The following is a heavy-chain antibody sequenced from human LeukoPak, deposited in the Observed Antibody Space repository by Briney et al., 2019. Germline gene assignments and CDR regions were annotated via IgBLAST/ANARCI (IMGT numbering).Heavy chain of an antibody. D-gene: IGHD3-22*01. Sequence: GSLSLSFAAAGFTFSCYSLNWVRPAPGKGREWVSYISSSSNTIYYADSVKGRFTLSRDNAKNSLYLQMNSLRAEDTAVYCCARENYYDWTDYWGQGTLVAVSS. V-gene: IGHV3-48*01. CDR2: ISSSSNTI. CDR1: GFTFSCYS. J-gene: IGHJ4*02. CDR3: ARENYYDWTDY.